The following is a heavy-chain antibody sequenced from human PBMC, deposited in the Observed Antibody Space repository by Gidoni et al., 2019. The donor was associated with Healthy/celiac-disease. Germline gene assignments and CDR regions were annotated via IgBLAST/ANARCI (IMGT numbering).Heavy chain of an antibody. CDR2: IIPIFGTA. CDR3: AREPKPSGYSYGYDYYYGMDV. CDR1: GGTFSSYA. Sequence: QVQLVQSGAEVKKPGSSVKVSCKASGGTFSSYAISWVRQAPGQGLEWMGGIIPIFGTANYAQKFQGRVTITADESTSTAYMELSSLRSEDTAVYYCAREPKPSGYSYGYDYYYGMDVWGQGTTVTVSS. V-gene: IGHV1-69*01. J-gene: IGHJ6*02. D-gene: IGHD5-18*01.